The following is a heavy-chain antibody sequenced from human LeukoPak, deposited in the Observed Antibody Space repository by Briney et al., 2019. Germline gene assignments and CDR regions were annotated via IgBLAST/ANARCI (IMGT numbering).Heavy chain of an antibody. CDR1: GASLTTYY. CDR3: ARLSACGGACYYFDY. J-gene: IGHJ4*02. Sequence: SETLSPTRTVSGASLTTYYRSWNRQPPGKGLEWIDYIHYSGSTNYNPTPKTRVTRSVATSNNQFSRKLTSVTAADTAVYYCARLSACGGACYYFDYWGQGTLVTVSS. CDR2: IHYSGST. D-gene: IGHD2-21*02. V-gene: IGHV4-59*08.